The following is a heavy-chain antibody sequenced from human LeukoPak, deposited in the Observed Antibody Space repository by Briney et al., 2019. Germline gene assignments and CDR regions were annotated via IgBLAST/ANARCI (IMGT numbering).Heavy chain of an antibody. D-gene: IGHD3-10*01. V-gene: IGHV1-18*01. CDR3: ASSKRGHYYGSGSHIDY. Sequence: GASVKVSCKASGYTFTSYGISWVRQAPGQGLEWMGWISAYNGNTNYAQKFQGRVTITADESTSTAYMELSSLRSEDTAVYYCASSKRGHYYGSGSHIDYWGQGTLVTVSS. CDR1: GYTFTSYG. J-gene: IGHJ4*02. CDR2: ISAYNGNT.